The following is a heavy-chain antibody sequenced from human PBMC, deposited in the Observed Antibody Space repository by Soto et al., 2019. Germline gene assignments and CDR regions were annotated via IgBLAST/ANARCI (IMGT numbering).Heavy chain of an antibody. CDR3: ARDFWGSQPDDAFDI. CDR1: GYTFTSYD. J-gene: IGHJ3*02. D-gene: IGHD3-16*01. Sequence: GASVKVSSKASGYTFTSYDINWVRQATGQGLEWMGWMSPNSGNTGSAQKFQGRVTMTRNTSISTAYMELSSLRSEDTAVYYCARDFWGSQPDDAFDIWGQGTMVTVSS. CDR2: MSPNSGNT. V-gene: IGHV1-8*01.